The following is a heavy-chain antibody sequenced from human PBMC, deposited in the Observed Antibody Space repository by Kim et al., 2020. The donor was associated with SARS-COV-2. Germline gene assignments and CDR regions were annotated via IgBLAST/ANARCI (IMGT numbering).Heavy chain of an antibody. D-gene: IGHD1-26*01. Sequence: GGSLRLSCAASGFTFDDYAMHWVRQAPGKGLEWVSGISWNSGSIGYAESVKGRFTISRDNAKNSLYLPMNSLRAEDTAFYYCAKSSGSFYSASRWDYWGQGTLVTVSS. CDR1: GFTFDDYA. CDR2: ISWNSGSI. V-gene: IGHV3-9*01. CDR3: AKSSGSFYSASRWDY. J-gene: IGHJ4*02.